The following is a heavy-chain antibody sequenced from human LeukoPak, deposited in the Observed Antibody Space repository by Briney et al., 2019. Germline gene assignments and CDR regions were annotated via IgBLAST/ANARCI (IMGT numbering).Heavy chain of an antibody. J-gene: IGHJ5*02. CDR2: IYTSGST. V-gene: IGHV4-4*09. CDR1: GGSISSYY. Sequence: SETLSLTCTVSGGSISSYYWSWIRQPPGKGLEWIGYIYTSGSTNYNPSLKSRVTISVDTSKNQFSLKLSSVTAADTAVYYCARHAPTEPFDPWGQGTLVTVSS. D-gene: IGHD4-11*01. CDR3: ARHAPTEPFDP.